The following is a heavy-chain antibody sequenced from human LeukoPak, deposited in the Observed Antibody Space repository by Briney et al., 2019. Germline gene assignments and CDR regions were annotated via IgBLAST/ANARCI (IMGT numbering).Heavy chain of an antibody. D-gene: IGHD2-15*01. CDR1: GGSIISSDYH. J-gene: IGHJ3*02. Sequence: PSETLSLTCTVSGGSIISSDYHWGWVRQPPGKGLEWIGTISYSGNTDYNPSLRSRVTISVDTSNNQFSVRLGSVTAADTAIYHCARHCCSAPSKRVFDIWGQGTMVTVSS. V-gene: IGHV4-39*01. CDR3: ARHCCSAPSKRVFDI. CDR2: ISYSGNT.